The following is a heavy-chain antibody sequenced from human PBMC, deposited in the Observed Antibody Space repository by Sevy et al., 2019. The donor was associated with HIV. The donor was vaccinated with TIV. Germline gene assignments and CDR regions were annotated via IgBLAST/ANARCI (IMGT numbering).Heavy chain of an antibody. V-gene: IGHV3-33*01. D-gene: IGHD4-17*01. J-gene: IGHJ4*02. CDR3: ARDNRGLRSISSFGLTYHFGY. CDR2: IWYDGSNK. CDR1: GFTFSSYG. Sequence: GGSLRRSCAASGFTFSSYGMHWVRQAPGKGLEWVAVIWYDGSNKYYADSVKGRFTISRDNSKNTLYLQMNSLGAEDTAVCSCARDNRGLRSISSFGLTYHFGYWGQGTLVTVSS.